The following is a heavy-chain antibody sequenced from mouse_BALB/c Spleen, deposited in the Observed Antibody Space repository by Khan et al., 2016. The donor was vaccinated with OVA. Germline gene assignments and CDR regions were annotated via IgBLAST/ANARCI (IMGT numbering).Heavy chain of an antibody. CDR1: GYSFTSYY. V-gene: IGHV1-31*01. Sequence: VQLQQSGPELMKPGASVKISCKASGYSFTSYYIHWVMQSRGQSLEWIGYVDPFSAVTTYNQKFKGKATLTVDKSSSTAYIHLSNLTSEDSEVYYCTRHGYVAWFTYWGQGTLVTVSA. CDR2: VDPFSAVT. CDR3: TRHGYVAWFTY. J-gene: IGHJ3*01. D-gene: IGHD2-2*01.